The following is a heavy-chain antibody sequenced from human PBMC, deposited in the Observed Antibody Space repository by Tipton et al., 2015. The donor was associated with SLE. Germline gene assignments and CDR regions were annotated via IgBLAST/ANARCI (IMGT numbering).Heavy chain of an antibody. CDR1: GGTFSSYT. D-gene: IGHD1-1*01. J-gene: IGHJ3*02. CDR3: ARGLEADDGFDI. V-gene: IGHV1-69*09. Sequence: QLVQSGAEVKKPGSSVKVSCKASGGTFSSYTISWVRQAPGQGLEWMGRIIPILGIANYAQKFQGRVTITADKSTSTAYMELRSLRSDDTAVYYCARGLEADDGFDIWGQGTMVTVSS. CDR2: IIPILGIA.